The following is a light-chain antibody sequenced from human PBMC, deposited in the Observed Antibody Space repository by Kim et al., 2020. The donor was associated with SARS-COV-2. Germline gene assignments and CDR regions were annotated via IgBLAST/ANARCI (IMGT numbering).Light chain of an antibody. J-gene: IGLJ2*01. CDR1: ELAGKY. CDR3: QAWDSTTAV. CDR2: QDN. Sequence: VSPGKTASISCSGDELAGKYACWYQQKPGQSPILLIYQDNKRPSGIPERFSGSSSVNSATLTIRETQAVDEADYYCQAWDSTTAVFGAGTQLTVL. V-gene: IGLV3-1*01.